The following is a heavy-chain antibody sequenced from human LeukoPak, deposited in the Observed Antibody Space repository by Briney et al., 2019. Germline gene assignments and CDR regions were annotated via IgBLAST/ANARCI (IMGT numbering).Heavy chain of an antibody. D-gene: IGHD5-24*01. CDR1: GGTFSSSA. V-gene: IGHV1-69*13. J-gene: IGHJ4*02. CDR2: IIPIFGTA. Sequence: ASVKVSCKASGGTFSSSAISWVRQAPGQGLEWMGGIIPIFGTANYAQKFQGRVTITADESTSTAYMELSSLRSEDTAVYYCARPREMATTNPLITFDYWGQGTLVTVSS. CDR3: ARPREMATTNPLITFDY.